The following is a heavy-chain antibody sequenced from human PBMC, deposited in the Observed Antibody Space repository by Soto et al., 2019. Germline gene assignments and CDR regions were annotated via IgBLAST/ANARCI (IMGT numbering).Heavy chain of an antibody. Sequence: SETLSLTCSVSGGTISGYYWTWTRQPAGKGLEWIGRIYSSGNTKYNPSLQSRVTMSLDTSNNQFSLRLTSVTAADTAVYYCARGQRFSDWFDPWGQGTLVTVSS. D-gene: IGHD3-3*01. CDR2: IYSSGNT. J-gene: IGHJ5*02. CDR1: GGTISGYY. V-gene: IGHV4-4*07. CDR3: ARGQRFSDWFDP.